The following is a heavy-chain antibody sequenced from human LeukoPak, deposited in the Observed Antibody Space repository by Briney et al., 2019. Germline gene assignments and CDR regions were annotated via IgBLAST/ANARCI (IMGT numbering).Heavy chain of an antibody. CDR1: GITFSNYG. V-gene: IGHV3-30*02. Sequence: AGGSLRLSCGASGITFSNYGMHWVRQAPGKGLEWVAFIRYDGNNKHYADSVKGRFTISRDNSKNTLFLQMNSLRDEDTAIYYCARVQGGGFRTADYWGQGTLVAVSS. D-gene: IGHD1-14*01. CDR3: ARVQGGGFRTADY. CDR2: IRYDGNNK. J-gene: IGHJ4*02.